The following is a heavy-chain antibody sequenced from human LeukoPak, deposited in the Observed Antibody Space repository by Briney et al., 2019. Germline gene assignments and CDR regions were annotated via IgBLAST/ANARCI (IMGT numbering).Heavy chain of an antibody. V-gene: IGHV3-23*01. CDR3: AKYAPSDTKPTRYFDY. CDR1: GFTFSSYA. Sequence: GGSLRLSCAASGFTFSSYAMTWVRQAPGKGLEWVSVIGTPDGNEHYADSVGGRFTIPRDNSRSMLYLQMNSLRAEDTAVYYCAKYAPSDTKPTRYFDYWGPGTLVTVSS. CDR2: IGTPDGNE. J-gene: IGHJ4*02. D-gene: IGHD5-18*01.